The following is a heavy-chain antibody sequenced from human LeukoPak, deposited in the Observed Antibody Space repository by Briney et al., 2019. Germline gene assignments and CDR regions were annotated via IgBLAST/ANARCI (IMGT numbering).Heavy chain of an antibody. V-gene: IGHV3-23*01. J-gene: IGHJ4*02. Sequence: GGSLRLSCAASGFTFSSYALSWVRQAPGKGLEWVSTISDSGGSTYYADSVKGRFTISRDNSKNTLYLQMNSLRAEDTAVYYCAKDHIYGANSPFDYWGQGTLVTVSS. CDR3: AKDHIYGANSPFDY. CDR2: ISDSGGST. CDR1: GFTFSSYA. D-gene: IGHD4-23*01.